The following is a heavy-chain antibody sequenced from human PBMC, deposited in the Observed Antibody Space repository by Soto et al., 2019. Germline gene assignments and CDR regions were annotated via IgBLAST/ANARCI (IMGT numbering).Heavy chain of an antibody. CDR1: GYIFTAYS. D-gene: IGHD3-10*01. CDR3: VRAHALGFSNWFDP. J-gene: IGHJ5*02. CDR2: VNPSGGST. Sequence: QVQLVQSGAEVKKPGASVKVSCKASGYIFTAYSMHWVRQAPGQGLEWMGVVNPSGGSTNYAQKFQGRITMTRDTSTSTVYMDLARLKSDDTAVYYCVRAHALGFSNWFDPWGRGTLVTVSS. V-gene: IGHV1-46*01.